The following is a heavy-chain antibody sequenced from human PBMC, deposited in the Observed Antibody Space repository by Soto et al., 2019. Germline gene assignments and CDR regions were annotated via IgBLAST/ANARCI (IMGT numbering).Heavy chain of an antibody. CDR3: SPRLDC. J-gene: IGHJ4*02. Sequence: PGGSLRLSCAASGFTFSDYWMDWVRQAPGKGLEWVANINQDGTEKHYVDSVKGRFTISRDNAKNSLYLQMSSLTAEDSALYYCSPRLDCWGQGTLVTVSS. CDR2: INQDGTEK. V-gene: IGHV3-7*01. CDR1: GFTFSDYW.